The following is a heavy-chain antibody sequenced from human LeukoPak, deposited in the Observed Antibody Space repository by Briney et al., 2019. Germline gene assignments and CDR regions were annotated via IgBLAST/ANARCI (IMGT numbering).Heavy chain of an antibody. CDR2: IYYSGST. J-gene: IGHJ6*03. V-gene: IGHV4-59*12. Sequence: SETLSLTCTVSGGSISSYYWSWIRQPPGKGLEWIGYIYYSGSTNYNPSLKSRVTISVDTSKNQFSLKLSSVTAADTAVYYCARGSVAAAGGYYYYYYMDVWGKGTTVTVSS. CDR1: GGSISSYY. CDR3: ARGSVAAAGGYYYYYYMDV. D-gene: IGHD6-13*01.